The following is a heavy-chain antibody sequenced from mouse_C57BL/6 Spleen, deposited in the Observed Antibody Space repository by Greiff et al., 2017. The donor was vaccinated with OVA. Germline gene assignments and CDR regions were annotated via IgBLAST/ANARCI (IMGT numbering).Heavy chain of an antibody. CDR1: GYTFTDYY. D-gene: IGHD2-2*01. V-gene: IGHV1-76*01. CDR2: LYPGSGNT. CDR3: AGGYDEGFAY. J-gene: IGHJ3*01. Sequence: VQLQQSGAELVRPGASVKLSCKASGYTFTDYYINWVKQRPGQGLEWIARLYPGSGNTYYNEKFKGKATLTAEKSSSTAYMQLSSLTSEDSAVYFCAGGYDEGFAYWGQGTLVTVSA.